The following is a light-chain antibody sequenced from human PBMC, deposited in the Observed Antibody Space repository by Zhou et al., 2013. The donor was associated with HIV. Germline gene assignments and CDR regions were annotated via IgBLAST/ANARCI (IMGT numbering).Light chain of an antibody. J-gene: IGKJ1*01. V-gene: IGKV1-5*03. CDR1: QNINSW. Sequence: DIQMTQSPSSLSASVGDRVTITCRASQNINSWLAWYQQKPGQAPNLLIYKASNLESGVPSRFSGSGSGTEFTLTISSLQPDDFATYYCQQYYSHSRTFGQRTKVEIK. CDR3: QQYYSHSRT. CDR2: KAS.